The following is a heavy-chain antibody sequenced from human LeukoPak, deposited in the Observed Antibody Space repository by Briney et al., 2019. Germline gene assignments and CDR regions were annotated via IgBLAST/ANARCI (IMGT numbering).Heavy chain of an antibody. V-gene: IGHV4-59*01. Sequence: SETLSLTCTVSGGSISSYYWSWIRQPPGKGLEWIGVIYYTGSTNYNPSLKSRVIISVDRSKNQFSLKLSSVTAADTAVYYCASGIVVDFDYWGQGTLVTVSS. D-gene: IGHD1-26*01. CDR3: ASGIVVDFDY. CDR1: GGSISSYY. CDR2: IYYTGST. J-gene: IGHJ4*02.